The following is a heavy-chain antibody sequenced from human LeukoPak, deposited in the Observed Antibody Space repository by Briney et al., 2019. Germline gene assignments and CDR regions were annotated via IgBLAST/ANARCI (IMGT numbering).Heavy chain of an antibody. V-gene: IGHV3-66*01. CDR1: GFTVSSNY. J-gene: IGHJ5*02. CDR3: ARVMTAITNWFDP. CDR2: IYRDGST. Sequence: GGSLRLSCAASGFTVSSNYVSWVRQAPGKGLEWVSSIYRDGSTSYADSVKGRFTISRDNSKNTLNLQMNNLRVEDTAVYYCARVMTAITNWFDPWGQGTLVTVSS. D-gene: IGHD2-21*02.